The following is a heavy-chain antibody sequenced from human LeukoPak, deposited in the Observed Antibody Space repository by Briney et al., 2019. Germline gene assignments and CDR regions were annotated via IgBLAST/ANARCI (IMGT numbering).Heavy chain of an antibody. Sequence: GGSLRLSCAASGFTFSSYGMHWVRQAPGKGLEWVAFIRYDGSNKYYADSVKGRFTISRDNSKNTLYLQMNSLRAEDTAVYYCASESDSSAFRGAFDIWGQGTMVTVSS. CDR3: ASESDSSAFRGAFDI. CDR1: GFTFSSYG. J-gene: IGHJ3*02. V-gene: IGHV3-30*02. CDR2: IRYDGSNK. D-gene: IGHD6-19*01.